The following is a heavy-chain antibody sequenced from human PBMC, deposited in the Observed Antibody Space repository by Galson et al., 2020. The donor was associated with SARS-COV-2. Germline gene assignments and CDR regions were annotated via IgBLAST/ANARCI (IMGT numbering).Heavy chain of an antibody. Sequence: GGSLRLSCAASGFTFSDYYMSWIRQAPGKGLEWVSYISSSSSYTNYADSVKGRFTISRDNAKNSLYLQMNSLRAEDTAVYYCARDFHYVWGGYRPTRYFDYWGQGTLVTVSS. D-gene: IGHD3-16*02. CDR1: GFTFSDYY. J-gene: IGHJ4*02. CDR3: ARDFHYVWGGYRPTRYFDY. CDR2: ISSSSSYT. V-gene: IGHV3-11*06.